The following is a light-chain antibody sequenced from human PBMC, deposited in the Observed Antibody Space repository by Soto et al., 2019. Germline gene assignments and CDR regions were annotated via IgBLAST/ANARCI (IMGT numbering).Light chain of an antibody. V-gene: IGLV2-8*01. CDR3: SSYAGSNNLV. CDR2: EVS. Sequence: QSVLTQPPSASGSPGQSVTISCTRTSSDVGGYNYVSWYQQHPGKAPKLMIYEVSKRPSGVPDRLSGSKSGNTASLTVSGLQAEDKADYYCSSYAGSNNLVFGTGTKVTVL. CDR1: SSDVGGYNY. J-gene: IGLJ1*01.